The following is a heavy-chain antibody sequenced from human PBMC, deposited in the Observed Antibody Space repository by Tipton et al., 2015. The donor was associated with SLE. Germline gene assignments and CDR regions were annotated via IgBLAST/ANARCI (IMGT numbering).Heavy chain of an antibody. CDR2: ISSSSSYI. V-gene: IGHV3-21*04. D-gene: IGHD4-17*01. J-gene: IGHJ3*02. CDR1: GFTFSSYS. Sequence: SLRLSCAASGFTFSSYSMNWVRQAPGKGLEWVSSISSSSSYIYYADSVKGRFTISRDNAKNTLYLQMNSLRAEDTAVYYCAKGHDYGDYAFDIWGQGTMVTVSS. CDR3: AKGHDYGDYAFDI.